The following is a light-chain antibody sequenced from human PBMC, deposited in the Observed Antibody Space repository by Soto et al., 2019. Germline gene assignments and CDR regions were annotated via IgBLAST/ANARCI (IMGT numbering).Light chain of an antibody. J-gene: IGKJ4*01. CDR1: QTILKSSIKKNS. Sequence: DIVMTQSPDSLAVSLGERATIKCRSSQTILKSSIKKNSLAWYQQKPGQPPRLLIYWASTRDSGVPDRFSGSGSGTDFTLTLTRLQAEDVAGYFCQQYYSSSLTFGGGTQVESK. CDR2: WAS. V-gene: IGKV4-1*01. CDR3: QQYYSSSLT.